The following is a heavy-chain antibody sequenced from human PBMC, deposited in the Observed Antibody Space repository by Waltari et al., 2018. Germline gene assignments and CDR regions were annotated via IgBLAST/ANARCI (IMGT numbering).Heavy chain of an antibody. CDR2: MNPNSGSA. D-gene: IGHD3-10*01. V-gene: IGHV1-8*01. CDR1: GYLLTNHE. J-gene: IGHJ6*02. CDR3: ARGYWGGNPYHYDMDV. Sequence: QMQLVLSGGAVKIPGDSVQISWKASGYLLTNHEISGVRQATGQGVQWMGWMNPNSGSAGQAETFYGRVTFTRSTSINTAYMELTGLTSEDTAIYYCARGYWGGNPYHYDMDVWGQGTTVTVSS.